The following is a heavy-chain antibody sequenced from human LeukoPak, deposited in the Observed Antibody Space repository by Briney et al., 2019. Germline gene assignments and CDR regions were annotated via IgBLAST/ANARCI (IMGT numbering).Heavy chain of an antibody. Sequence: HGESLKISCKGSGYSFTSYWIGWVRQMPGKGLEWMGIIYPGDSDTRYSPSFQGQVTISADKSISTAYPQWSSLKASDTAMYYCARRGEYCSSTSCYRYYYYMDVWGKGTTVTVSS. V-gene: IGHV5-51*01. CDR2: IYPGDSDT. D-gene: IGHD2-2*01. J-gene: IGHJ6*03. CDR1: GYSFTSYW. CDR3: ARRGEYCSSTSCYRYYYYMDV.